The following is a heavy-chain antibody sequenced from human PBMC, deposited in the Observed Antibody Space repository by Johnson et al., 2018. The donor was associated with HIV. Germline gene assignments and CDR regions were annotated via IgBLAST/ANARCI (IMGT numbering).Heavy chain of an antibody. CDR1: GFTFRTYW. V-gene: IGHV3-74*03. Sequence: VQLVESGGGVVQPGRSLRLSCAVSGFTFRTYWMVWVRQVPGKRPVWVARIYNDGSRTTYADSVRGRFTISRDNAKYTVDLQMNSLRVEDTAVYYCATERGVSEWLRRPFDAFDIWGQGTMVTVS. J-gene: IGHJ3*02. CDR3: ATERGVSEWLRRPFDAFDI. D-gene: IGHD3-3*01. CDR2: IYNDGSRT.